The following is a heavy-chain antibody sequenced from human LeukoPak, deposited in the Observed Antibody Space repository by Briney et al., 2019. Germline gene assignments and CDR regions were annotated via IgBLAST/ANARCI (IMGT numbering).Heavy chain of an antibody. CDR3: ARGSVVVTALFDY. V-gene: IGHV3-11*01. Sequence: GGSLRLSCAASGFTFSDFYMSWIRQAPGKGLEWVSYISSSGITIYYADSVKGRFTVSRDNAKNSLYLQMNSLRAEDTAVYYCARGSVVVTALFDYWGQGTLVTVSS. CDR1: GFTFSDFY. J-gene: IGHJ4*02. CDR2: ISSSGITI. D-gene: IGHD2-21*02.